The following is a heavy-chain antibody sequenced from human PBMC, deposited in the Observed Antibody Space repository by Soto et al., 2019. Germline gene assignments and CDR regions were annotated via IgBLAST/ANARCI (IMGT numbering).Heavy chain of an antibody. CDR1: GGSFSGYY. Sequence: ASETLSLTCAVYGGSFSGYYWSWIRQPPGKGLEWIGEINHSGSTNYNPSLKSRVTISVDTSKNQFSLKLSSVTAADTAVYYCARVARRGWYRYYDSSGYYYDAFDIWGQGTMVTVSS. D-gene: IGHD3-22*01. V-gene: IGHV4-34*01. CDR2: INHSGST. J-gene: IGHJ3*02. CDR3: ARVARRGWYRYYDSSGYYYDAFDI.